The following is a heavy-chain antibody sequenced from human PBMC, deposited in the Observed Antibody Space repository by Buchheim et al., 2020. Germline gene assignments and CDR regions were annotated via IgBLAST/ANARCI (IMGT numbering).Heavy chain of an antibody. D-gene: IGHD4-17*01. CDR2: ISGSGTST. CDR3: AKRFGDYGHDYYYYYGMDV. CDR1: GFTFRSYA. Sequence: EVQLLESGEGLVQPGGSLRLSCAASGFTFRSYAMSWVRQAPGKGLEWVSEISGSGTSTYYADSVKGRFTISRDNSKNTLYLQMNSLRAEDTAVYSCAKRFGDYGHDYYYYYGMDVWGQGTT. V-gene: IGHV3-23*01. J-gene: IGHJ6*02.